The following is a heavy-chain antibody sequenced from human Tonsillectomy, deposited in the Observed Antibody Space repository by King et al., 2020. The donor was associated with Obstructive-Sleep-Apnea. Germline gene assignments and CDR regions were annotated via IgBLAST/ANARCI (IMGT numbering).Heavy chain of an antibody. CDR1: GGSMSSYY. V-gene: IGHV4-59*01. J-gene: IGHJ2*01. CDR3: ARVEAYYYDSSGYSHGYFDF. D-gene: IGHD3-22*01. Sequence: QLQESGPGLVKPSETLSLTCTVSGGSMSSYYWSWLRQPPGKGLEWIGNIYYRGSTKYNSSLKSRVTISVDTSENQFSLKLSSVTAADTAVYYCARVEAYYYDSSGYSHGYFDFWGRGTLVTVSS. CDR2: IYYRGST.